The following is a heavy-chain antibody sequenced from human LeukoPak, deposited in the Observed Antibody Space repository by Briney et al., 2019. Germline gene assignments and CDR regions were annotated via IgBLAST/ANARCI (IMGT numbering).Heavy chain of an antibody. CDR2: INAGNGNT. J-gene: IGHJ4*02. CDR1: GYTFTIYA. Sequence: ASVTVSCTASGYTFTIYAMHWVRQAPGQRLEWMGWINAGNGNTKYSQKFQGRVTITRDTSASTAYMELSSLRSEDTAVYYCARDLATVTTVHFDYWGQGTLVTVSS. V-gene: IGHV1-3*01. CDR3: ARDLATVTTVHFDY. D-gene: IGHD4-17*01.